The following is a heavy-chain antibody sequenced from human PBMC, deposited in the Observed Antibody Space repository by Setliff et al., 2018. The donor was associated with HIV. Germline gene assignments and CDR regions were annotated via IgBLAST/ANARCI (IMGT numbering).Heavy chain of an antibody. J-gene: IGHJ6*03. CDR2: IYYSGST. CDR1: AYSISSGYY. CDR3: ARRTAPPSGFYSHYYVDV. V-gene: IGHV4-38-2*01. D-gene: IGHD6-6*01. Sequence: PSETLSLTCVVSAYSISSGYYWGWIRQSPRKGLEWIGSIYYSGSTYYNPSLKSRVTISLDASKNRVPLNLTSVTAADTAVYYCARRTAPPSGFYSHYYVDVWGKGTTVTVSS.